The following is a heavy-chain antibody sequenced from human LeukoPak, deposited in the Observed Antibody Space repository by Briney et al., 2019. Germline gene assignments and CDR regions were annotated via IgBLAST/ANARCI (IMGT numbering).Heavy chain of an antibody. V-gene: IGHV1-69*04. CDR1: GGTFSSYA. CDR2: IIPILGIA. D-gene: IGHD3-3*01. J-gene: IGHJ6*02. CDR3: ARVRVTIFGVDDYYGMDV. Sequence: SVKVSCKASGGTFSSYAISWVRQAPGQGLEWMGRIIPILGIANYAQKFQGRVTITADKSTSTAYMELSSLRSEDTAVYYCARVRVTIFGVDDYYGMDVWGQGTTVTVSS.